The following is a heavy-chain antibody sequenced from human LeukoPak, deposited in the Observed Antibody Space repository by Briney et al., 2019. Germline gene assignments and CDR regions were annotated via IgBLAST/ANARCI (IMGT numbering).Heavy chain of an antibody. V-gene: IGHV1-2*02. CDR2: INPNSGGT. D-gene: IGHD3-3*01. J-gene: IGHJ5*02. Sequence: GASVKVSCKASGYTFTGYYMHWVRQAPGQGLEWMGWINPNSGGTNYAQKFQGRVTMTRDTSISTAYMELSRLRSDDTAVYYCATDTYYDFWSDRRGFDPWGQGTLVTVSS. CDR1: GYTFTGYY. CDR3: ATDTYYDFWSDRRGFDP.